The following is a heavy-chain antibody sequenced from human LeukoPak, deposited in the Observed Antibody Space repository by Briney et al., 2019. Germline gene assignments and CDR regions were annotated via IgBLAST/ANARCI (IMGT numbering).Heavy chain of an antibody. V-gene: IGHV4-31*03. J-gene: IGHJ4*02. CDR3: ARVSGGGNYLDY. Sequence: SETLSLTCTVSGGSISSGAYYWTWIRQHPGNGLEWIGYIYYSGNTYYNPSLKSRVTISVDTSKNQFSLKLSSVTAADTAVYYCARVSGGGNYLDYWGQGTLVTVSS. D-gene: IGHD2-15*01. CDR2: IYYSGNT. CDR1: GGSISSGAYY.